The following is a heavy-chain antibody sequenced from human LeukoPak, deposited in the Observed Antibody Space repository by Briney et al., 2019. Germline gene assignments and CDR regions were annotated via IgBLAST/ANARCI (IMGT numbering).Heavy chain of an antibody. Sequence: PGGSLSLSCAPSGFTFSNYAMNWVREAPGTGVEFVSAISTNGGTTYYANSVNGRFTISRDNSKNTLYLHMGSLRAEDMAVDYCARGYVVLDYWGLGALVT. CDR2: ISTNGGTT. CDR1: GFTFSNYA. CDR3: ARGYVVLDY. J-gene: IGHJ4*02. D-gene: IGHD6-13*01. V-gene: IGHV3-64*01.